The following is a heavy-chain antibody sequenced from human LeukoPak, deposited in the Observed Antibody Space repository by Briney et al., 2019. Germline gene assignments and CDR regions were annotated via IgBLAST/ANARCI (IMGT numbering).Heavy chain of an antibody. CDR2: MNPNSGNT. CDR1: VYTFLNHD. J-gene: IGHJ5*02. Sequence: ASVTVSFQSFVYTFLNHDIHWVRQAAGQGRAWMGWMNPNSGNTGYAQKFQGRVTMTRNTSIRTAYMDLSSLTYDDTAVYLCARARDCSGGNCHVWLDPWGQGTLVTVSS. CDR3: ARARDCSGGNCHVWLDP. D-gene: IGHD2-15*01. V-gene: IGHV1-8*01.